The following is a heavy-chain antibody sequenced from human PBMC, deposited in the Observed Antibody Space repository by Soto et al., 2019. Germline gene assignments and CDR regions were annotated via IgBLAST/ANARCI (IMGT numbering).Heavy chain of an antibody. V-gene: IGHV1-2*02. CDR1: GYTFTGYY. CDR2: INPNSGGT. J-gene: IGHJ5*02. Sequence: ASVKVSCKASGYTFTGYYMHWVRQAPGQGLEWMGWINPNSGGTNYAQKFQGRVTMTRDTSISTAYMELSRLRSDDTAVYYCARAQELIEAATNWFDPWGQGTLVTVSS. D-gene: IGHD2-21*01. CDR3: ARAQELIEAATNWFDP.